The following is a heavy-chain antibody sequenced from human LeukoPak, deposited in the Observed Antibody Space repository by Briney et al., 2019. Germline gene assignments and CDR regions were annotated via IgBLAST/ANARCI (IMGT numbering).Heavy chain of an antibody. V-gene: IGHV3-23*01. CDR1: GFTFSTYA. J-gene: IGHJ4*02. CDR2: IGRSAGST. CDR3: AKVAPGSSWRNAFDY. D-gene: IGHD6-13*01. Sequence: PGGSLRLSCAASGFTFSTYAMSWVRQAPGKGLEWVSAIGRSAGSTYYADSVKGRFTISRDNSKSTLDLHMNSLRAEDTAVYYCAKVAPGSSWRNAFDYWGQGTLVTVSS.